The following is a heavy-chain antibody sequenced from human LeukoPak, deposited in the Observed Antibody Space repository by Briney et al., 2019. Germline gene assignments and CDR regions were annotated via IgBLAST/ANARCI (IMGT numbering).Heavy chain of an antibody. D-gene: IGHD3-10*01. CDR1: GGSISSGSYY. CDR3: ARGDYYGSVYYFDY. CDR2: IHTSGST. Sequence: SETLSLTCTVSGGSISSGSYYWTWIRQPAGKGLEWIGRIHTSGSTNYNPTLKSRVTISVDTSKNQISLKLSSVTAADTAVYYCARGDYYGSVYYFDYWGQGTLVTVSS. V-gene: IGHV4-61*02. J-gene: IGHJ4*02.